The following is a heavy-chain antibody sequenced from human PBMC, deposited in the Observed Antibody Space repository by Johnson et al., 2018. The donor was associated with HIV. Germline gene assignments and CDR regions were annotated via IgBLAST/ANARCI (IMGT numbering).Heavy chain of an antibody. CDR3: ARDAVISSGWYNVDAFDI. Sequence: VQVVESGGGLVKPGGSLRLSCAASGFTFTNAWMSWVRQAPGKGLEWVGRIKSKTDGGTTDYAAPVKGRFTISRDDSKNTLYLQMNSLKTEDTAVYYCARDAVISSGWYNVDAFDIWGQGTMVTVSS. CDR2: IKSKTDGGTT. J-gene: IGHJ3*02. CDR1: GFTFTNAW. V-gene: IGHV3-15*01. D-gene: IGHD6-19*01.